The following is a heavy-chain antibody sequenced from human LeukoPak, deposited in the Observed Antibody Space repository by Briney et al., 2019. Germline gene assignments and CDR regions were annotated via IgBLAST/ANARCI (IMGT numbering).Heavy chain of an antibody. CDR2: INHSGST. CDR1: GGSISSSNW. CDR3: ARHGRYSSGWTYYYYYMDV. D-gene: IGHD6-19*01. Sequence: SGTLSLTCAVSGGSISSSNWWSWVRQPPGKGLEWIGEINHSGSTNYNPSLKSRVTISVDTSKNQFSLKLSSVTAADTAVYYCARHGRYSSGWTYYYYYMDVWGKGTTVTISS. J-gene: IGHJ6*03. V-gene: IGHV4-4*02.